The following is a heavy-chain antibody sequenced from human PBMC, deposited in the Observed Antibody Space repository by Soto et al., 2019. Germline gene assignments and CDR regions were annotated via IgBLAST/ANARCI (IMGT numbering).Heavy chain of an antibody. CDR3: AKDVGYSSSTAFDY. V-gene: IGHV3-23*01. CDR1: GFTFSSDA. CDR2: ISGSGGST. D-gene: IGHD6-13*01. Sequence: EVQLLECGGGLVQPGGSLRLSCAASGFTFSSDAMSWVRQAPGKGLEWVSAISGSGGSTYYADFVKGRFTIYRDNTKNRLYLQMNSLRAEDTAVYYCAKDVGYSSSTAFDYWGQGTLVTVSS. J-gene: IGHJ4*02.